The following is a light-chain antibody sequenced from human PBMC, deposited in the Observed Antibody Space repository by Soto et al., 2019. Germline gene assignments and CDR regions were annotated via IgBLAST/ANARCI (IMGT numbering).Light chain of an antibody. CDR1: SSDVGGYNY. CDR2: EVS. CDR3: CSYAGSYTYV. J-gene: IGLJ1*01. V-gene: IGLV2-11*01. Sequence: QSALTQPASVSGSPGQSITISCTGTSSDVGGYNYVSWYQQHPGKAPKLMIYEVSKRPSGVPDRFSGSKSGNTASLTISGLQAEDEADYYCCSYAGSYTYVFGTETKLTVL.